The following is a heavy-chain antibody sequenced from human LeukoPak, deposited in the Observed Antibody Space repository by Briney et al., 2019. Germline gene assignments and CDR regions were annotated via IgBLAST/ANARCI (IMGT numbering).Heavy chain of an antibody. CDR3: VRDWTGSGSAFDY. CDR2: IKVDGSEK. D-gene: IGHD2-15*01. CDR1: GFTFSSYW. Sequence: QTGGSLRLSCVASGFTFSSYWMTWVRQAPGKGPEWVANIKVDGSEKYYVDSVKGRFTISRDNAKNSLYLQMNSVRAEDTAVYYCVRDWTGSGSAFDYWGQGTLVTVSS. V-gene: IGHV3-7*05. J-gene: IGHJ4*02.